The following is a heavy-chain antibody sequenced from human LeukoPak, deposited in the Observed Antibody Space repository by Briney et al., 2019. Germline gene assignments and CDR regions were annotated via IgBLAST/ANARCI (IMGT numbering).Heavy chain of an antibody. D-gene: IGHD2-8*01. CDR3: ASKCSYYYYYIDV. J-gene: IGHJ6*03. CDR2: KKQDGSEK. Sequence: PGGSMRPSCAASGLTLSSYWMSWVRQAPGKGLEWVANKKQDGSEKYYVDSVKGRFTISRDNAKNSLYLQMNSLRAEATAVYYSASKCSYYYYYIDVWGKGTTVTVSS. CDR1: GLTLSSYW. V-gene: IGHV3-7*01.